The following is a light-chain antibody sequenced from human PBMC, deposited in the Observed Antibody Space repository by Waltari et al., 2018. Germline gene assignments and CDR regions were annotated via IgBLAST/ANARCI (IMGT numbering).Light chain of an antibody. CDR3: QQYDTSSWT. V-gene: IGKV3-20*01. CDR2: GVS. J-gene: IGKJ1*01. CDR1: QSVTSTY. Sequence: EFVLTQSPGTLSLSPGDSATLSCRASQSVTSTYLAWYQQKSGQAPRLLIYGVSKRATGTPDRFTASGSGTDFTLAISRLEPEDFAVYFCQQYDTSSWTFGQGTKVEVK.